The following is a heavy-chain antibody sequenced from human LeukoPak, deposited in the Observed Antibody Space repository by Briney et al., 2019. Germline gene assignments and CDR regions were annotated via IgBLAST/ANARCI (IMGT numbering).Heavy chain of an antibody. Sequence: GGSLRLSCAASGFTFSSYAMSWVRQAPGKGLEWVSAISGSGGSTYYADSVKGRFTISRDNSKNTLYLQMNSLRAGDTAVYYCAKLGRGVTYGLDYWGQGTLVTVSS. CDR1: GFTFSSYA. CDR2: ISGSGGST. J-gene: IGHJ4*02. D-gene: IGHD3-10*01. CDR3: AKLGRGVTYGLDY. V-gene: IGHV3-23*01.